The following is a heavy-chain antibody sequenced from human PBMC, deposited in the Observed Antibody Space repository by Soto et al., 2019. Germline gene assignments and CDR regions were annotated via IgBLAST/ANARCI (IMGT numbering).Heavy chain of an antibody. D-gene: IGHD4-17*01. CDR2: IYYSGST. J-gene: IGHJ6*02. CDR1: GGSISSGDYY. CDR3: ARKYGDDPAYYYYYGMDV. V-gene: IGHV4-30-4*01. Sequence: QVQLQESGPGLVKPSQTRSLTCTVSGGSISSGDYYWSWIRQPPGKGLEWIGYIYYSGSTYYNPSIKSLVTISVDTSKNQFSLKLSSVTAADMAVYYCARKYGDDPAYYYYYGMDVWGQGTTVTVSS.